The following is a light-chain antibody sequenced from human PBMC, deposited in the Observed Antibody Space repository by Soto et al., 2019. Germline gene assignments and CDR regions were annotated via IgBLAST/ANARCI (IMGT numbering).Light chain of an antibody. CDR1: QTINKN. V-gene: IGKV1-39*01. J-gene: IGKJ2*01. CDR2: SAS. Sequence: DIQMTQSPSSLSASVGDRVTITCRASQTINKNLNWYQQKPGQAPNLLIYSASDFQSGVPSRFCGSGSGKEFSLTMSGLQPEDFATYYCQQSVSTTYPFGQATKLPI. CDR3: QQSVSTTYP.